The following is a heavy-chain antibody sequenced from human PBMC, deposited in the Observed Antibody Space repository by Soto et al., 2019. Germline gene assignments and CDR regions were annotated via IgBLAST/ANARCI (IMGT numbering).Heavy chain of an antibody. J-gene: IGHJ6*02. CDR1: GGTFSSYA. V-gene: IGHV1-69*13. Sequence: GASVKVSCKASGGTFSSYAISWVRQAPGQGLEWMGGIIPIFGTANYAQKFQGRVTITADESTSTAYMELSSLRSEDTAVYYCAALAYYDFWSGYYTGIRGNDYYYGMDVWGQGTTVTVS. CDR2: IIPIFGTA. CDR3: AALAYYDFWSGYYTGIRGNDYYYGMDV. D-gene: IGHD3-3*01.